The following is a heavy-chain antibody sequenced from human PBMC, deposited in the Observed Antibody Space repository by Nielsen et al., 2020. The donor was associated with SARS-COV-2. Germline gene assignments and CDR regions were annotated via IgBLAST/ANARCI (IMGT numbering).Heavy chain of an antibody. V-gene: IGHV4-39*02. CDR2: IYYSGST. CDR1: GGSVSSSSYY. Sequence: GSLRLSCTVSGGSVSSSSYYWDWIRQPPGKGLEWIGSIYYSGSTYYNPSLKSRVTISVDTSKNHFSLKLSSVTAADTAVYYCASRAGTYFDYWGQGTLVTVSS. CDR3: ASRAGTYFDY. J-gene: IGHJ4*02. D-gene: IGHD3/OR15-3a*01.